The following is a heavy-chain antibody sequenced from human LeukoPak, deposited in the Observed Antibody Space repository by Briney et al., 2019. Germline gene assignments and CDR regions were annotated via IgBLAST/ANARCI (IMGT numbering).Heavy chain of an antibody. CDR3: ARHGYTLSSPFDY. D-gene: IGHD5-24*01. CDR2: IYPGDSDT. J-gene: IGHJ4*02. Sequence: GESLKISSKASGYIFFSYWIAWVRQMPGKGLEWMGIIYPGDSDTRYSPSFQGQVTISADKSISTAYLQWSSLKASDTAMYYCARHGYTLSSPFDYWGQGTLVTVSS. CDR1: GYIFFSYW. V-gene: IGHV5-51*01.